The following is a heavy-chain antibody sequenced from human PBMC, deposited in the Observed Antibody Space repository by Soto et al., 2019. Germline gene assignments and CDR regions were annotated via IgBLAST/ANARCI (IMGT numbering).Heavy chain of an antibody. Sequence: PGGSLRLSCAASGFVFSSYAMSWVRQAPGKGLEGGSAISGSGTTAYYADSVKGRFIFSRDNPKNTMYLQMNSLRAEDTAVYFCAKTTDGWFSAFEIWGQGTVVTVSS. CDR2: ISGSGTTA. CDR1: GFVFSSYA. CDR3: AKTTDGWFSAFEI. D-gene: IGHD6-19*01. J-gene: IGHJ3*02. V-gene: IGHV3-23*01.